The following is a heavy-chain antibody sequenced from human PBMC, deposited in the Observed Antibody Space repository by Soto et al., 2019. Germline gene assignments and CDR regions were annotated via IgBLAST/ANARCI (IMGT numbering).Heavy chain of an antibody. V-gene: IGHV4-34*01. CDR3: ANWWPLDY. J-gene: IGHJ4*02. CDR2: INHSGST. Sequence: QVQLQQWGAGLLKPSETLSLTCAVYGGSFSGNYWSGIRQPPGKGPEWIGEINHSGSTNYNPSLKSRVTVSLDTSKNQFSLKLSSVTAADTAVYYCANWWPLDYWGQGTLVTVSS. CDR1: GGSFSGNY. D-gene: IGHD2-15*01.